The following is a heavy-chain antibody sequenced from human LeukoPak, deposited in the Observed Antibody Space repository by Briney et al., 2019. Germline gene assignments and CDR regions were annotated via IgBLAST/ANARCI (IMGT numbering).Heavy chain of an antibody. J-gene: IGHJ4*02. D-gene: IGHD3-22*01. Sequence: GGSLRLSCAASGFTFSSYGMHWVRQAPGKGLEWVAVIWYDGSNKYYADSVKGRFTISRDNSKNTLYLQMNSLRAEDTAVYYCARDSAAWHYDSRELGYWGQGTLVTVSS. CDR3: ARDSAAWHYDSRELGY. CDR2: IWYDGSNK. V-gene: IGHV3-33*01. CDR1: GFTFSSYG.